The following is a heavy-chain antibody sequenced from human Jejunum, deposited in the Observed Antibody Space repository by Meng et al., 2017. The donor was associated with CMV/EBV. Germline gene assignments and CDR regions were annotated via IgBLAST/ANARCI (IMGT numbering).Heavy chain of an antibody. CDR3: VKEGLEY. CDR2: IRDDGSNK. CDR1: EFTFSNYD. V-gene: IGHV3-30*02. Sequence: QVQLVESGGGVVQPGGSLTLSCAASEFTFSNYDIHWVRQAPGKGLGWLTFIRDDGSNKYYVDSVKGRFTTSRDNSKNTVYLQVNSLRVEDTAVYYCVKEGLEYWGQGTLVTVSS. J-gene: IGHJ4*02. D-gene: IGHD6-6*01.